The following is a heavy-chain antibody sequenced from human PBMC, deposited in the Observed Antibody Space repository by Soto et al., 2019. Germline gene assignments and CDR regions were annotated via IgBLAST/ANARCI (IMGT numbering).Heavy chain of an antibody. CDR3: AKDIGVGGADIFDF. CDR1: GFTFDDYA. J-gene: IGHJ4*02. Sequence: EVQLVESGGGLVQPGRSLRLSCVASGFTFDDYAMNWVRQGPGKGLEWVSGISWNSGTTAYAESVKGRFTIARDNAKNSLFLQMNSLRVEDTALYYCAKDIGVGGADIFDFRGRGTLVTVSS. V-gene: IGHV3-9*01. CDR2: ISWNSGTT. D-gene: IGHD1-26*01.